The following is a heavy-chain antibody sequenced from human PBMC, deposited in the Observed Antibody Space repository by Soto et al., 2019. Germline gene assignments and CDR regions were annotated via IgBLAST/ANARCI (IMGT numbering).Heavy chain of an antibody. D-gene: IGHD2-8*02. Sequence: PGESLKISLKGSWYNFNKRWIGWGRHMPGKGVEWMAIIYPGDSYTRYNSSFQGQVIISADKSISTAYLQLSSLQASDTAIYYCAKYADSRTGQFASWAQGTPVPVSS. CDR1: WYNFNKRW. CDR3: AKYADSRTGQFAS. V-gene: IGHV5-51*01. J-gene: IGHJ5*02. CDR2: IYPGDSYT.